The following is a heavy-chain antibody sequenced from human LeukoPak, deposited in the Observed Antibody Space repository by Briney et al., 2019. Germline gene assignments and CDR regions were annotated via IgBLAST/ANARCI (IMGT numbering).Heavy chain of an antibody. CDR1: GFTFRTYG. V-gene: IGHV3-30*03. D-gene: IGHD3-22*01. CDR3: ARVIGARWVGPYYYDSSGYSDY. CDR2: ISYDGSNK. J-gene: IGHJ4*02. Sequence: GGSLRLSCAASGFTFRTYGMHWVRQAPGKGLEWVAVISYDGSNKYYADSVKGRFTISRDNSKNTLYLQMNSLRAEDTAVYYCARVIGARWVGPYYYDSSGYSDYWGQGTLVTVSS.